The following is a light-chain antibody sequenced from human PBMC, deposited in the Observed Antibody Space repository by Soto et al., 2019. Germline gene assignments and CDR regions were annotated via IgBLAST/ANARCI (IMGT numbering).Light chain of an antibody. Sequence: QSALTQPASVSGSPGQSITISCTGTSSDVGGYNYVSWYQQHPGKAPKLMIYEVSNRPSGVPDRFSGSKSGTSASLAITGLQAEDEADYYCQSYDSSLSVVVFGGGTKVTVL. V-gene: IGLV2-14*01. J-gene: IGLJ2*01. CDR2: EVS. CDR1: SSDVGGYNY. CDR3: QSYDSSLSVVV.